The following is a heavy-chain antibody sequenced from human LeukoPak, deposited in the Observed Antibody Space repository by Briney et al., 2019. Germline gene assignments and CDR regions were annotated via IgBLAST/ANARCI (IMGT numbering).Heavy chain of an antibody. Sequence: ASVKVSCKASGYTFTGYYMHWVRQAPGQGLEWMGRINPNSGGTNYAQKFQGRVTITADKSTSTAYMELSSLRSEDTAVYYCARSVVVPAAITYYWYFDLWGRGTLVTVSS. D-gene: IGHD2-2*02. CDR3: ARSVVVPAAITYYWYFDL. J-gene: IGHJ2*01. V-gene: IGHV1-2*06. CDR2: INPNSGGT. CDR1: GYTFTGYY.